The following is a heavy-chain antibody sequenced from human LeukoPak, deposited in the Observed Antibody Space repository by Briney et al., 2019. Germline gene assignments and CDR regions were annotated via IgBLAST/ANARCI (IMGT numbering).Heavy chain of an antibody. CDR3: ARAVDLTYYYGSGLWVGGPDY. D-gene: IGHD3-10*01. Sequence: PGGSLRLSCAASGFTFRSYSMHWVRQAPGKGLEGVAVISYDGSNKYYADSVKGRFTISRDNSKNTLYLQMNSLRAEDTAVYYCARAVDLTYYYGSGLWVGGPDYWGQGTLVTVSS. CDR2: ISYDGSNK. J-gene: IGHJ4*02. CDR1: GFTFRSYS. V-gene: IGHV3-30-3*01.